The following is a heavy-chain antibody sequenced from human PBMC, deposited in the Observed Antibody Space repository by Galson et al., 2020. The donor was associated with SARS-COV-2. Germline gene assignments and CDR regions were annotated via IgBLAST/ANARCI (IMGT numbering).Heavy chain of an antibody. J-gene: IGHJ4*02. CDR1: GFTFSNYG. V-gene: IGHV3-30*18. D-gene: IGHD6-19*01. CDR2: ISYDGSNK. Sequence: GGSLRLSCAASGFTFSNYGMHWVRQAPGKGLEWVAVISYDGSNKYYADSVKGRFTISRDNSKNTLYLQMNSLRAEDTAVYYCAKVLLYSSGWFDYWGQGTLVTVS. CDR3: AKVLLYSSGWFDY.